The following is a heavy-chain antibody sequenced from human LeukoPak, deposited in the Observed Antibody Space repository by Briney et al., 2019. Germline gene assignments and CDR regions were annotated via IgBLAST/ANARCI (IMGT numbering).Heavy chain of an antibody. CDR2: ISGSGGCT. D-gene: IGHD1-26*01. CDR1: GFTFSSYA. J-gene: IGHJ1*01. V-gene: IGHV3-23*01. Sequence: GGSLRLSCAASGFTFSSYAMSWVRQAPGKGLEWVSAISGSGGCTYYADSVKGRFTISRDNSKNTLYLQMNSLRAEDTAVYYCATNRGGSYSQTFQHWGQGTLVTVSS. CDR3: ATNRGGSYSQTFQH.